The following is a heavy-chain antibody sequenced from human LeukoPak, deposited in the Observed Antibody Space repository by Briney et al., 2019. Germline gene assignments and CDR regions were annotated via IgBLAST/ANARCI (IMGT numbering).Heavy chain of an antibody. D-gene: IGHD1-26*01. V-gene: IGHV3-7*01. J-gene: IGHJ4*02. CDR3: VRAGWELDY. CDR1: GFTFDYYW. CDR2: IKEDGSEK. Sequence: GGSLRPSCVASGFTFDYYWMSWVRQAPGKGLEWVAHIKEDGSEKFYVDSVKGRFTISKDSAKKSVYLQMNSLRVEDTAVYYCVRAGWELDYWGQGTLVTVSS.